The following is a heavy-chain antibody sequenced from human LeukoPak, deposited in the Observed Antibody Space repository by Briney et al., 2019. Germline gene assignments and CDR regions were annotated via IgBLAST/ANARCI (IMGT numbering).Heavy chain of an antibody. CDR2: ISGSGGST. D-gene: IGHD2-15*01. CDR3: AKTSCGGSCYSYYYYGMDV. Sequence: GGSLRLSCAASGFTSSSYSMNWVRQAPGKGLEWVSAISGSGGSTYYADSVKGRFTISRDNSKNTLYLQMNSLRAEDTAVYYCAKTSCGGSCYSYYYYGMDVWGQGTTVTVSS. J-gene: IGHJ6*02. V-gene: IGHV3-23*01. CDR1: GFTSSSYS.